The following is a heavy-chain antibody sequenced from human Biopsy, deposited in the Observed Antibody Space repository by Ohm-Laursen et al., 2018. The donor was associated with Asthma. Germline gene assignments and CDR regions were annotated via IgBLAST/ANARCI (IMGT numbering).Heavy chain of an antibody. CDR3: ARGPNYHGSGRAPIGMDV. Sequence: TLSLTCTVSGGAIDSGAYYWSWIRQLPGKGLEWIGYIYYSGSTYYNPSLKSRVTISVDTSQNQFSLRLNSVTAADTAVYYCARGPNYHGSGRAPIGMDVWGQGTTVTV. D-gene: IGHD3-10*01. CDR1: GGAIDSGAYY. J-gene: IGHJ6*02. CDR2: IYYSGST. V-gene: IGHV4-31*03.